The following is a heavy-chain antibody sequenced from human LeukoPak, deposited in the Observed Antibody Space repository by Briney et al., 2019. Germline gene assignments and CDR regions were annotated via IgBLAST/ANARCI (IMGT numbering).Heavy chain of an antibody. CDR3: ARHGAGVELWFVY. J-gene: IGHJ4*02. D-gene: IGHD3-22*01. CDR1: PGSIGCFF. Sequence: AEALSLTCSVSPGSIGCFFWRLFRQPPGEGLGWIGYIFYNGETDYYPSFRSRGFISIDASKNPVSLRLTSVTAADTAVYYCARHGAGVELWFVYWGEGTLVTVSS. CDR2: IFYNGET. V-gene: IGHV4-59*08.